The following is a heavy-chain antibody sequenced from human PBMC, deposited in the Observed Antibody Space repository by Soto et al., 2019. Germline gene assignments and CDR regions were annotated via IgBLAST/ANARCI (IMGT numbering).Heavy chain of an antibody. V-gene: IGHV3-23*01. J-gene: IGHJ6*02. CDR2: ISGSGGST. CDR3: AKVGGEQLGHYYYYGMDV. D-gene: IGHD6-6*01. Sequence: EVQLLESGGGLAQPGGSLTLSCAASGFTFSSYAMSWVRQAPGKGLEWVSAISGSGGSTHYADSVKGRFTVSRGNSKNTLYLQMNSLRAEDTAVYYCAKVGGEQLGHYYYYGMDVWGQGTTVTVSS. CDR1: GFTFSSYA.